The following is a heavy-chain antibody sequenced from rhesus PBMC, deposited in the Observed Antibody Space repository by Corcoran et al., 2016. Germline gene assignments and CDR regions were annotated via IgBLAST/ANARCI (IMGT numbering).Heavy chain of an antibody. Sequence: QVQLQESGPGLLKPSETLSLTCAVSGGSISGGHGWGWIRQPPGKGLEWIGRIYSSGGNTYYNPSLKSRVTMSTDTCKNQCSLKLSAVSAADTAVYYCARDWAAEEYFECWGQGALVTVSS. J-gene: IGHJ1*01. D-gene: IGHD6-31*01. CDR2: IYSSGGNT. CDR3: ARDWAAEEYFEC. V-gene: IGHV4S7*01. CDR1: GGSISGGHG.